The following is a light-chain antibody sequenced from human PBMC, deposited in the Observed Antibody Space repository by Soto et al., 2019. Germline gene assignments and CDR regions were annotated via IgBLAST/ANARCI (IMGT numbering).Light chain of an antibody. CDR3: QHRANWPLT. CDR2: DAS. Sequence: EVVLTQSPATLCLSPGERATLSCRASQSVSNCLAWYQQKPGQAPRLLIYDASNRATGIPARFSGSGSGTDFTLTISSLEPEDFAVYYCQHRANWPLTFGGGTKVEIK. J-gene: IGKJ4*02. V-gene: IGKV3-11*01. CDR1: QSVSNC.